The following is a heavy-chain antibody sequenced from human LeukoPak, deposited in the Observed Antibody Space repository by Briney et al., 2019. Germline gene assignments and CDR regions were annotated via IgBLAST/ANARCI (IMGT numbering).Heavy chain of an antibody. Sequence: GGSLRLSCAASGFTFNGFWMSWVRQAPGKGLEWVANIKQDGNDIYYLGSVRGRFTISRDNAMNSLYLQMNSLRAEDTAVYYCTRDALYGDPSYYYMDVWGKGTTVTVSS. CDR3: TRDALYGDPSYYYMDV. CDR1: GFTFNGFW. J-gene: IGHJ6*03. CDR2: IKQDGNDI. V-gene: IGHV3-7*01. D-gene: IGHD4-17*01.